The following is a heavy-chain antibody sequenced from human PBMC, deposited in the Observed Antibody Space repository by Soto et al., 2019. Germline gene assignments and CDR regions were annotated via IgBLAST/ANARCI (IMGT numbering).Heavy chain of an antibody. Sequence: EVQLLESGGGLVQPGGSLRLSCAASGFTFSSYAMSWVRQAPGKGLEWVSAISGSGGSTYYADSVKGRFTISRDNSKNTLYLQMNSLRAEDTAVYYCAKTDYGSGSYYNFPNREPDIVATTIDYWGQGTLVTVSS. D-gene: IGHD3-10*01. J-gene: IGHJ4*02. CDR2: ISGSGGST. CDR1: GFTFSSYA. V-gene: IGHV3-23*01. CDR3: AKTDYGSGSYYNFPNREPDIVATTIDY.